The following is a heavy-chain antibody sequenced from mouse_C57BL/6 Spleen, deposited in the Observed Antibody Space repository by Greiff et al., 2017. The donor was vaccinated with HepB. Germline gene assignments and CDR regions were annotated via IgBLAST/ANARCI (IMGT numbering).Heavy chain of an antibody. CDR2: ISSGGSYT. Sequence: EVQVVESGGDLVKPGGSLKLSCAASGFTFSSYGMSWVRQTPDKRLEWVATISSGGSYTYYPDSVKGRFTISRDNAKNTLYLQMSSLKSEDTAMYYCASLFAIITTVVPYAMDYWGQGTSVTVSS. CDR3: ASLFAIITTVVPYAMDY. CDR1: GFTFSSYG. D-gene: IGHD1-1*01. V-gene: IGHV5-6*01. J-gene: IGHJ4*01.